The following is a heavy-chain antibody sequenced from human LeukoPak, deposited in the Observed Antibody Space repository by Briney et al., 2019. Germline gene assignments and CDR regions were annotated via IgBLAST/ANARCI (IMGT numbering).Heavy chain of an antibody. D-gene: IGHD4-17*01. J-gene: IGHJ5*02. Sequence: PGGSLRLSCAASGFRFSSYSMNWVRQAPGKGLEWVSFISTSSSRIYYADSVKGRFTISRDNAKNSLYLQMDSLRDEDTAVYYCARGETSVTSYLQPWGQGTLVTVSS. CDR3: ARGETSVTSYLQP. V-gene: IGHV3-48*02. CDR1: GFRFSSYS. CDR2: ISTSSSRI.